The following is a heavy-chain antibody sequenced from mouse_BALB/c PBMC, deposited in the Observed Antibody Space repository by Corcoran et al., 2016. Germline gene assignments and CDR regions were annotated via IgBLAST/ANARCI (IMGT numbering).Heavy chain of an antibody. CDR1: GYTFTNYG. J-gene: IGHJ2*01. CDR2: INTYTGEP. V-gene: IGHV9-3-1*01. D-gene: IGHD2-3*01. CDR3: ARIYDGYSDY. Sequence: QIQLVQSGPEPKKPGETVKISCKASGYTFTNYGMNWVKQAPGKGLKWMGWINTYTGEPTYADDFKGRFAFSLETSASTAYLQINNLKNEDTATYFCARIYDGYSDYWGQGTTLTVSS.